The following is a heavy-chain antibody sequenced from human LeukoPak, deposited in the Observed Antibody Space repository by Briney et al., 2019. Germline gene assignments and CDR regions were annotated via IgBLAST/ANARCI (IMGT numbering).Heavy chain of an antibody. CDR1: GYTFTSYG. J-gene: IGHJ4*02. CDR2: ISAYNGNT. CDR3: ARDHIHDY. V-gene: IGHV1-18*01. Sequence: ASVKVSCKASGYTFTSYGISWVRQAPGQGLEWMGWISAYNGNTNYAQKLQGRVTITRDTSASTAYMELSSLRSEDTAVYYCARDHIHDYWGQGTLVTVSS.